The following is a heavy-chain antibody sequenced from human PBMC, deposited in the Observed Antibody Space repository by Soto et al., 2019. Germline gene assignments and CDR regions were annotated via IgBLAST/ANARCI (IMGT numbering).Heavy chain of an antibody. V-gene: IGHV1-69*01. Sequence: QVQLVQSGAEVKKPGSSVKVSCKASGGTFSSYAISWVRQAPGQGLEWMGGIIPIFGTANYAQKFQGRVTITADESTSTAYMELSSLRSEDTAVYYCARHSEGYCSSTSCPNWFDPWGQGTLVTVSS. CDR2: IIPIFGTA. CDR1: GGTFSSYA. D-gene: IGHD2-2*01. CDR3: ARHSEGYCSSTSCPNWFDP. J-gene: IGHJ5*02.